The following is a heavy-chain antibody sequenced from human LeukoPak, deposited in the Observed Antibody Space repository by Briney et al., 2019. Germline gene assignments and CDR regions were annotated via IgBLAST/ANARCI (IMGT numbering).Heavy chain of an antibody. D-gene: IGHD2-15*01. CDR1: GYTFTSYA. Sequence: ASVKVSCKASGYTFTSYAMHWVRQAPGQRLEWMGWINAGNGNTKYSQKFQGRVTITRDTSASTAYMELSSLRSEDTAVYYCARDPSPRYCSGGSCYGPVYWFDPWGQGTLVTVSS. J-gene: IGHJ5*02. V-gene: IGHV1-3*01. CDR3: ARDPSPRYCSGGSCYGPVYWFDP. CDR2: INAGNGNT.